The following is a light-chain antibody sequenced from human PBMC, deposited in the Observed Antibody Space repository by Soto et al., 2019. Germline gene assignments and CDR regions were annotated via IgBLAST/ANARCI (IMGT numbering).Light chain of an antibody. V-gene: IGLV1-44*01. CDR1: RSSIGSNT. J-gene: IGLJ1*01. CDR3: AAWDASLGGFYV. Sequence: QSVLTQPPSASGTPGQRVTISCSGSRSSIGSNTVNWYQHLPGSAPKLLIYSNNHRPSGVPDRFSASKAGASASRAISGLQSEDEGDYYGAAWDASLGGFYVFGSGTKLTVL. CDR2: SNN.